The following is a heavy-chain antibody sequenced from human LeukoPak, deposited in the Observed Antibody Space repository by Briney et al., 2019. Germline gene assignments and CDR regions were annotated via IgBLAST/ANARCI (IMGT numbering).Heavy chain of an antibody. D-gene: IGHD3-22*01. CDR3: ARIGTDYYDSSGPLDY. Sequence: GGSLRLSCAASGFTLNTYNMNWVRPAPGKGLEWVSSISSSSSYLFFADSVKGRFTISRDNAKNSLYLQMHSLRAEDTAVYYCARIGTDYYDSSGPLDYWGQGTLVTVSS. CDR1: GFTLNTYN. V-gene: IGHV3-21*01. CDR2: ISSSSSYL. J-gene: IGHJ4*02.